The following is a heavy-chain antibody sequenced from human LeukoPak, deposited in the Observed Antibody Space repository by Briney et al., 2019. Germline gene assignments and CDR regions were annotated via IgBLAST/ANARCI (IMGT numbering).Heavy chain of an antibody. J-gene: IGHJ4*02. CDR2: ISWNSGSI. CDR3: AKGSGYYDSSGSLDY. V-gene: IGHV3-9*03. CDR1: GFTFDDYA. Sequence: GRSLRLPCAASGFTFDDYAMHWVRQAPGKGLEWVSGISWNSGSIGYADSVKGRFTISRDNAKNSLYLQMNSLRAEDMALYYCAKGSGYYDSSGSLDYWGQGTLVTVSS. D-gene: IGHD3-22*01.